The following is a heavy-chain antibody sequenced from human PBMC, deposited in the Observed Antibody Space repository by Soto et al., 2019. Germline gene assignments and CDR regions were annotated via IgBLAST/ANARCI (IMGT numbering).Heavy chain of an antibody. J-gene: IGHJ4*02. CDR2: IIPIFGTA. D-gene: IGHD4-17*01. CDR3: ARRVRGYGGNARSFDY. CDR1: GGTFSSYA. V-gene: IGHV1-69*01. Sequence: QVQLVQSGAEVKKPGSSVKVSCKASGGTFSSYAISWVRQAPGQGLEWMGGIIPIFGTANYAQKFQGRVTITEDESTSTDNIERSRLRPEDTGVYYCARRVRGYGGNARSFDYWGQGTLVTVSS.